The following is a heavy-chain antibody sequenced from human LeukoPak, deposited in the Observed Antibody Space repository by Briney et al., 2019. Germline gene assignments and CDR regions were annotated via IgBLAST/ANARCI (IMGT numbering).Heavy chain of an antibody. CDR2: ISAYNGNT. V-gene: IGHV1-18*01. CDR1: GGTFTSYG. CDR3: ARDMIYDVWGSYRNRPLFDY. J-gene: IGHJ4*02. Sequence: ASVKVSCKASGGTFTSYGISWVRQAPGQGLEWMGWISAYNGNTNYAQKLQGRVTMTTDTSTSTAYMELRSLRSDDTAVYYCARDMIYDVWGSYRNRPLFDYWGQGTLVTVSS. D-gene: IGHD3-16*02.